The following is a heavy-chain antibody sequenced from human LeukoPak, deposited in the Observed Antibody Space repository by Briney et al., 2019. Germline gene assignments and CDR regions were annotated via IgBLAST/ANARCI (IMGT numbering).Heavy chain of an antibody. J-gene: IGHJ5*02. CDR1: GFTFSSYA. CDR3: AKGGTGTSKGCFDP. Sequence: GGSLTLSCAASGFTFSSYAMSWVRQAPGKGLEWVSAIIDSGGSTYYADSVKGRFTISRDNSKNTLYLQMNRLRADDTAVYYCAKGGTGTSKGCFDPWGQGTLVTVSS. V-gene: IGHV3-23*01. CDR2: IIDSGGST. D-gene: IGHD1-1*01.